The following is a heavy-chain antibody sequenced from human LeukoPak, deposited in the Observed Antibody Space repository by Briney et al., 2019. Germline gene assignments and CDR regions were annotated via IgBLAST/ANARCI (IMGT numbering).Heavy chain of an antibody. CDR2: AYYRSKWHI. V-gene: IGHV6-1*01. J-gene: IGHJ4*02. CDR3: ARNLRPDFDY. Sequence: SRTLSLTCAISGDSVSSSSSAWSWIRQSPSRGLEWLGRAYYRSKWHIDYAVSVKSRITINPDTSKNQFSLRLNSVTPEDTAVYYCARNLRPDFDYWGQGTLVTVSS. CDR1: GDSVSSSSSA.